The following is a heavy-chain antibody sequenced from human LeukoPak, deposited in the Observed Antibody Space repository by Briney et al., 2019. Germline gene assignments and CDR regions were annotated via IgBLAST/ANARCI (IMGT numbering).Heavy chain of an antibody. Sequence: ASVTVSCKASGYTFTSYYMHWVRQAPGQGLEWMGIINPSGGSTSYAQKFQGRVTMTRDTSTSTVYMELSSLRSEDTAVYYCARDRPLYYDSSGYSYYYGMDVWGQGTTVTVSS. CDR3: ARDRPLYYDSSGYSYYYGMDV. J-gene: IGHJ6*02. CDR2: INPSGGST. CDR1: GYTFTSYY. V-gene: IGHV1-46*01. D-gene: IGHD3-22*01.